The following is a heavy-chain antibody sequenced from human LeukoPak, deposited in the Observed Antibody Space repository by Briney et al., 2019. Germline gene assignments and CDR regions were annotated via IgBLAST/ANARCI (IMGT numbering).Heavy chain of an antibody. CDR2: FHTSGST. CDR1: GVSIRSYY. CDR3: ARDTYYYDSSGYYYFDY. D-gene: IGHD3-22*01. J-gene: IGHJ4*02. V-gene: IGHV4-4*07. Sequence: SETLSLTCTVSGVSIRSYYWSWIRQPAGKGLEWIGRFHTSGSTNYNPSLKSRVTMSVDTSKNQFSLKLSSVTAADTAVYSCARDTYYYDSSGYYYFDYWGQGTLVAVSS.